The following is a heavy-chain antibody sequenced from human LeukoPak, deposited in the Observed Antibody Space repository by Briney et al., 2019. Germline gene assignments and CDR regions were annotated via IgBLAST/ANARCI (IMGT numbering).Heavy chain of an antibody. V-gene: IGHV4-30-2*01. CDR3: ARTYGSGSYRTRWFDP. J-gene: IGHJ5*02. CDR2: IYHSGST. D-gene: IGHD3-10*01. Sequence: SETLSLTCAVSGGSISSGGYSWSWIRQLPGKGLEWIGYIYHSGSTYYNPSLKSRVTISVDRSKNQFSLKLSSVTAADTAVYYCARTYGSGSYRTRWFDPWGQGTLVTVSS. CDR1: GGSISSGGYS.